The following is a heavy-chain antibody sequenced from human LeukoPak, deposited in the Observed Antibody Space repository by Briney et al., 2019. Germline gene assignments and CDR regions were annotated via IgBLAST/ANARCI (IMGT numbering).Heavy chain of an antibody. Sequence: TGGSLRLSCAASGFSFSSHGMSWVRQAPGKGLEWVSAISGSGGSTYYADSVKGRFTISRDNSKNTLYLQMNSLRAEDTAVYYCAKDGDDYYGSGSYFDYWGQGTLVTVSS. D-gene: IGHD3-10*01. V-gene: IGHV3-23*01. CDR1: GFSFSSHG. J-gene: IGHJ4*02. CDR2: ISGSGGST. CDR3: AKDGDDYYGSGSYFDY.